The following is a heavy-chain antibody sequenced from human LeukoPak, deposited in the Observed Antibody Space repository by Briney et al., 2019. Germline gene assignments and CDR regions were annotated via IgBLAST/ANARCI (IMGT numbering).Heavy chain of an antibody. D-gene: IGHD3-10*01. CDR1: GGSISSYY. Sequence: SETLSLTCTVSGGSISSYYWSWIRQPPGKGLEWIGYIYTSGSTNYNPSLRSRVTISVDTSKNQFSLTLTSVTAAETAVYYCARRLLWFGEPHDAFDIWGRGTMVTVSS. J-gene: IGHJ3*02. V-gene: IGHV4-4*09. CDR2: IYTSGST. CDR3: ARRLLWFGEPHDAFDI.